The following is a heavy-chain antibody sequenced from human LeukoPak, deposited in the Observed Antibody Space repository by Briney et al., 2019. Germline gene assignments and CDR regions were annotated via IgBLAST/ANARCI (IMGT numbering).Heavy chain of an antibody. V-gene: IGHV4-59*01. CDR3: ARATTVVTVFDY. CDR2: IYYSGST. Sequence: SETLSLTCTVSGGSISIYYWSWIRQPPGKGLEWIGYIYYSGSTNYNPSLKSRVTISVDTSKNQFSLKLSSVTAADTAVYYCARATTVVTVFDYWGQGTLVTVSS. D-gene: IGHD4-23*01. CDR1: GGSISIYY. J-gene: IGHJ4*02.